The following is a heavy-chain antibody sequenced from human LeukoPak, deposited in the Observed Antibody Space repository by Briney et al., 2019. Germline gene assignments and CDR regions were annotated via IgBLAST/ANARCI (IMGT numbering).Heavy chain of an antibody. CDR1: GFIFISYD. Sequence: GRSLRLSCAASGFIFISYDIHWVRQAPGKGLEWVALISYDGSTKYYADSVKGRFTISRDNSKNTLYLQMNSLRAEDTAVYYCALPFTTGFDYWGRGSPVTVSS. CDR3: ALPFTTGFDY. J-gene: IGHJ4*02. CDR2: ISYDGSTK. V-gene: IGHV3-30*03. D-gene: IGHD3-9*01.